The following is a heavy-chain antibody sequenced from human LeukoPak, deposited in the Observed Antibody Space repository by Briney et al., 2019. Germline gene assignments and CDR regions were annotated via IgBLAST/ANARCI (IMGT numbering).Heavy chain of an antibody. V-gene: IGHV4-61*02. CDR3: ARSELLWFGGVNSGFDY. J-gene: IGHJ4*02. D-gene: IGHD3-10*01. CDR2: IYTSGST. CDR1: GGSISSGSYY. Sequence: SETLSLTCTVSGGSISSGSYYWSWIRQPAGKGLEWIGRIYTSGSTNYNPSLKSRVTISVDTSKNQFSLKLSSVTAADTAVYYCARSELLWFGGVNSGFDYWGQGTQVTVSS.